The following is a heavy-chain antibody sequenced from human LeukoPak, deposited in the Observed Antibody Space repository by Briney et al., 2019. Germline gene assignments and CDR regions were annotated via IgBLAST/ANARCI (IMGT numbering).Heavy chain of an antibody. D-gene: IGHD3-22*01. CDR1: GGSISSGAYS. Sequence: SQTLSLTCAVSGGSISSGAYSWGWIRQPPGKGLGWIGSIYYSGSTYYNPSLKSRVTISVDTSKNQFSLKLSSVTAADTAVYYCARHRQYYYDSLDYWCQGTLVTVSS. CDR3: ARHRQYYYDSLDY. J-gene: IGHJ4*02. V-gene: IGHV4-30-2*03. CDR2: IYYSGST.